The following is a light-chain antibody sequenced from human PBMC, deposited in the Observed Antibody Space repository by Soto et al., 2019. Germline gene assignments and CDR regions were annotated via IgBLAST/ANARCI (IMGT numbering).Light chain of an antibody. Sequence: QSVLTQPPSMSGAPGQRVTISCTGSSSNIGAGYDVHWFQQLPGTAPRLLIYDDSNRPSGVPDRFSGSKSGTSASLAITGLQAHDEADYYCQSYDSNLGVVFGGGTKLTVL. J-gene: IGLJ3*02. CDR1: SSNIGAGYD. V-gene: IGLV1-40*01. CDR2: DDS. CDR3: QSYDSNLGVV.